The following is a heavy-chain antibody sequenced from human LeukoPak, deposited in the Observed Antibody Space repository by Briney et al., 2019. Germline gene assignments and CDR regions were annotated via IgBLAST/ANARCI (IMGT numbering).Heavy chain of an antibody. J-gene: IGHJ4*02. V-gene: IGHV3-23*01. Sequence: GGSLRLSCAASGFTFSSYAMSWVRQAPGKGLEWVSAISGSSGGTFYADSVKGRFTISRDNAKNSLYLQMNSLRAEDTAVYYCARLTLSANDWCYDYWGQGTLVTVSS. CDR3: ARLTLSANDWCYDY. D-gene: IGHD5-12*01. CDR2: ISGSSGGT. CDR1: GFTFSSYA.